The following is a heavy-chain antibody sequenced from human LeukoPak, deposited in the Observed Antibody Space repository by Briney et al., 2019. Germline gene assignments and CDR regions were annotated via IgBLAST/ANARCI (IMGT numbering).Heavy chain of an antibody. CDR1: GFTFSSYA. D-gene: IGHD2-2*01. V-gene: IGHV3-30*04. J-gene: IGHJ4*02. CDR2: ISYDGSNK. Sequence: PGGSLRLSCAASGFTFSSYAMHWVRQAPGKGLEWAAVISYDGSNKYYADSVKGRFTISRDNSKNTLYLQMNSLRAGDTAVYYCARSHIVVVPAAMPDYWGQGTLVTVSS. CDR3: ARSHIVVVPAAMPDY.